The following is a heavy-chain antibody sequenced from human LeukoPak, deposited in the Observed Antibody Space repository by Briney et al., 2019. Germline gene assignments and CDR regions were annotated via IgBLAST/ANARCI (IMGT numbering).Heavy chain of an antibody. Sequence: SETLSLTCTVSGASISSGGYSWGWIRQPPGKGLEWIGYIYYSGSTNYNPSLKSRVTISVDTSKNQFSLKLSSVTAADTAVYYCARTTEGGYTYDYFYYYYMDVWGKGTTVTISS. CDR3: ARTTEGGYTYDYFYYYYMDV. J-gene: IGHJ6*03. V-gene: IGHV4-61*08. D-gene: IGHD5-18*01. CDR1: GASISSGGYS. CDR2: IYYSGST.